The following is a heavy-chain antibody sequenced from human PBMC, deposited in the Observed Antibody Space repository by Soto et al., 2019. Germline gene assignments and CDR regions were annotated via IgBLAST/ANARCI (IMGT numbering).Heavy chain of an antibody. CDR3: ATVSDLGNAFDI. Sequence: ASVKVSCKVSGYTLTELSMHWVRQAPGKGLEWMGGFDPEDGETIYAQKFQGRVTMTEDTSTDTAYMELSSLRSEDTAVYYCATVSDLGNAFDIWGKGTMVTVSS. CDR2: FDPEDGET. J-gene: IGHJ3*02. D-gene: IGHD3-10*01. V-gene: IGHV1-24*01. CDR1: GYTLTELS.